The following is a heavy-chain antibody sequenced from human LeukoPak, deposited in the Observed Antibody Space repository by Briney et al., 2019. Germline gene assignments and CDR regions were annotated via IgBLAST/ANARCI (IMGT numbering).Heavy chain of an antibody. CDR2: IYSAESI. V-gene: IGHV3-53*04. CDR3: TRVPGYCGATSCFYYGMDV. Sequence: GGSLRLSCAASEFTVSSSYMTWVRQAPGKGLEWVSMIYSAESIYCADSVKGRFTISRHSSKNTVYLQMNNLRIEDTAVYYCTRVPGYCGATSCFYYGMDVWGQGTTVTVSS. CDR1: EFTVSSSY. D-gene: IGHD5-12*01. J-gene: IGHJ6*02.